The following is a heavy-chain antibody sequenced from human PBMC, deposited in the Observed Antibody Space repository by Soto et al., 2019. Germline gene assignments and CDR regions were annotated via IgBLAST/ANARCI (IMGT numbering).Heavy chain of an antibody. J-gene: IGHJ5*02. CDR3: ASRYSGYDNWFDP. CDR1: GGSISSGGYY. D-gene: IGHD5-12*01. V-gene: IGHV4-31*03. Sequence: TLSLTCTVSGGSISSGGYYWSWIRQHPGKGLEWIGYIYYSGSTYYNPSLKSRVTISVDTSKNQFSLKLSSVTAADTAVYYCASRYSGYDNWFDPWGQGTLVTVSS. CDR2: IYYSGST.